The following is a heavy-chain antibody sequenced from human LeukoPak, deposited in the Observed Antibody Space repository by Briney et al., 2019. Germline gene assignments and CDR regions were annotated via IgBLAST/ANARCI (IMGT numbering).Heavy chain of an antibody. CDR3: ARVLLRFLELTFDY. Sequence: ASVKVSCKASGYTFTSYGISWVRQAPGQGLEWMGWISAYNGNTNYAQKLQGRVTMTTDTSTSTAYMELRSLRSDDTAVYYCARVLLRFLELTFDYWGQGTLVTVSS. CDR2: ISAYNGNT. V-gene: IGHV1-18*01. J-gene: IGHJ4*02. CDR1: GYTFTSYG. D-gene: IGHD3-3*01.